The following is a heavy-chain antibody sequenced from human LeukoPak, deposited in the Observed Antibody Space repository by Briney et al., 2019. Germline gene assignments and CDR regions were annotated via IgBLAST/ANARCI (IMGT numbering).Heavy chain of an antibody. V-gene: IGHV4-4*07. CDR1: GDSIDSSS. CDR3: ANWVGNWFDP. J-gene: IGHJ5*02. CDR2: IYLGGSP. Sequence: PSETLSLTCTVFGDSIDSSSWSWIRQPVGKGLEWIGRIYLGGSPIYNPSLKSRVIMTVDTSKNQFLLWLRSVTAADTAIYYCANWVGNWFDPWGRGTLVTVSS. D-gene: IGHD1-26*01.